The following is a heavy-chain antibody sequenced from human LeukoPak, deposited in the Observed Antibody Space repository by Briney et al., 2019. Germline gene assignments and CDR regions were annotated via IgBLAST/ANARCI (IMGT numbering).Heavy chain of an antibody. D-gene: IGHD2-2*01. CDR3: ARARSEVPAWRGYDAFDI. CDR2: INPSGGST. V-gene: IGHV1-46*01. J-gene: IGHJ3*02. CDR1: GYTFTSYG. Sequence: GASVKVSCKASGYTFTSYGISWVRQAPGHGLEWMGIINPSGGSTSYAQKFQGRVTMTRDMSTSTVYMELSSLRSEDTGVYYCARARSEVPAWRGYDAFDIWGQGTMVTVSS.